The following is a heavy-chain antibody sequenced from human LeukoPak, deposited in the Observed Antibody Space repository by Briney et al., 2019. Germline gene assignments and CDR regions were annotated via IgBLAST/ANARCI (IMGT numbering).Heavy chain of an antibody. D-gene: IGHD4-17*01. V-gene: IGHV3-53*01. CDR2: IYSGGST. Sequence: GGSLRLSCAASGFTFSIYAMSWVRQAPGKGLGWVSVIYSGGSTYYADSVKGRFTISRDNSKNTLYLQMNSLRAEDTAVYYCARARSYGERIDYWGQGTLVTVSS. J-gene: IGHJ4*02. CDR1: GFTFSIYA. CDR3: ARARSYGERIDY.